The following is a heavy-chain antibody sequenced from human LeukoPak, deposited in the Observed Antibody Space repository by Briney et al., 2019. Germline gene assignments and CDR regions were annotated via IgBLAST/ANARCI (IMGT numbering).Heavy chain of an antibody. CDR3: ARWYTDAFDI. CDR1: GYSISSDYY. J-gene: IGHJ3*02. D-gene: IGHD1-1*01. V-gene: IGHV4-38-2*02. CDR2: IYYSGVS. Sequence: PSETLSLTCTVSGYSISSDYYWGWIRQPPGKGLEWIGSIYYSGVSYYNTSLKSRVTISVDTSKNQFSLKLSSVTAADTAVYYCARWYTDAFDIWGQGTMVTVSS.